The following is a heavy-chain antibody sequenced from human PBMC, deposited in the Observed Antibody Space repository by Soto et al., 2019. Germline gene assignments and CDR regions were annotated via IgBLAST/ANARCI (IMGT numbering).Heavy chain of an antibody. CDR1: GFSLSTSGVG. Sequence: QITLKESGPTLVKPTQTLTLTCTFSGFSLSTSGVGVGWIRQPPGKALEWLALIYWDDDKYYSPSLKRRLTITKDTSKNQVVLTMTNMDPVDTATYYCVHRRVAWAMDVWGQGTTVTVSS. CDR2: IYWDDDK. CDR3: VHRRVAWAMDV. V-gene: IGHV2-5*02. D-gene: IGHD1-26*01. J-gene: IGHJ6*02.